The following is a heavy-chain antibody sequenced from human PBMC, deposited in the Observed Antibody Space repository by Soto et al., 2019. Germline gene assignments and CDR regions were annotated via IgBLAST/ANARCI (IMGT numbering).Heavy chain of an antibody. Sequence: EVHLVESGGGLVQPGGSLRLSCSSSGFTFKSHSMNWVRQAPGKGLEWMARIDSSGDSTYYADSVKGRFDVSRDNANSSLFIQMNRLRDEDTAVYYCARVQLVDWFFINIGLYRMDVWGQGTTVVVSS. CDR1: GFTFKSHS. D-gene: IGHD6-13*01. CDR2: IDSSGDST. CDR3: ARVQLVDWFFINIGLYRMDV. J-gene: IGHJ6*02. V-gene: IGHV3-48*02.